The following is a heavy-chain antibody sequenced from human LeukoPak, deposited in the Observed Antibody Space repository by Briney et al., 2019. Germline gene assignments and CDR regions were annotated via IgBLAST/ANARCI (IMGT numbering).Heavy chain of an antibody. V-gene: IGHV3-74*01. Sequence: GGSLRLSCAASGFTYSSYWMHWVRQAPGKGLVWVSRINSDGSSTSYADSVKGRFTISRDNAKNTLYLQMNSLRAEDTAVYYCARDSADSNGLYWGQGTLVTVSS. CDR1: GFTYSSYW. CDR3: ARDSADSNGLY. CDR2: INSDGSST. D-gene: IGHD4-11*01. J-gene: IGHJ4*02.